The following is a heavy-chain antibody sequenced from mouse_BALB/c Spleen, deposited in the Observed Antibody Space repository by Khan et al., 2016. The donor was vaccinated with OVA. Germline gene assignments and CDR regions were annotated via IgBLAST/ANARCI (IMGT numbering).Heavy chain of an antibody. V-gene: IGHV3-2*02. CDR1: GYSIASDYA. J-gene: IGHJ2*01. Sequence: VQLQQSGPGLVKPSQSLSLTCTVTGYSIASDYAWNWIRPFPGNKLEWMCFISYSGTTYYNPSLNSLISITRDTSKNQFFLQLNSVTSEDTATYYRARVYGGDFDYWGQGTTLTVSS. D-gene: IGHD1-1*01. CDR2: ISYSGTT. CDR3: ARVYGGDFDY.